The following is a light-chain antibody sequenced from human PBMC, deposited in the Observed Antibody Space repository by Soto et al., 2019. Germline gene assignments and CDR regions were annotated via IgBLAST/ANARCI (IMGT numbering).Light chain of an antibody. Sequence: SYELTQSPSVSVAPGRTARIACEGNNIGTKSVHWYQQRPGQAPVVVVYYDSDRPSGIPERFSGSNSGNTATLASSSVEAGDEADYYCQVWDTSTFHPIFGGGTKLTVL. CDR2: YDS. V-gene: IGLV3-21*04. CDR3: QVWDTSTFHPI. CDR1: NIGTKS. J-gene: IGLJ2*01.